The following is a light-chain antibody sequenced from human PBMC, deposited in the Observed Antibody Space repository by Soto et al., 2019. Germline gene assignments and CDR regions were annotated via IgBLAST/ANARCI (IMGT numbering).Light chain of an antibody. V-gene: IGLV1-47*01. CDR2: RNN. J-gene: IGLJ2*01. CDR1: SSNIGSNS. CDR3: ATWDGSLSGVV. Sequence: QSVLTQPPSASGTPGQRVTISCSGSSSNIGSNSVYWYQQLPGTAPKLLIYRNNQRPSGVPDRFSGSKSGTSASLAFSGLRSEDEADYYCATWDGSLSGVVFGGGTKVTVL.